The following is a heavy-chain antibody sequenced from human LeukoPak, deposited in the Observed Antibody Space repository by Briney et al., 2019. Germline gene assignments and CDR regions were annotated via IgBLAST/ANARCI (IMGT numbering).Heavy chain of an antibody. V-gene: IGHV3-72*01. Sequence: GSLRLSCAASGFTFNIYSMNWVRQAPGKGLEWVVRIRNKANSYTTEYAASVKGRFTISRDDSKSSVYLQMNSLKTDDTAVYYCTTETRSSGWHNWFDPWGQGTLVTVSS. CDR2: IRNKANSYTT. CDR1: GFTFNIYS. D-gene: IGHD6-19*01. CDR3: TTETRSSGWHNWFDP. J-gene: IGHJ5*02.